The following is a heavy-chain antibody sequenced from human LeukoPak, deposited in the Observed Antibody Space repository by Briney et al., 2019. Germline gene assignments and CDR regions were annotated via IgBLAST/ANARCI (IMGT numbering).Heavy chain of an antibody. Sequence: GGSLRLSCAASGFTFSSYWMSWVRQAPGKGLEWVANIKQDGNEKYYVDSVKGRFTISRDNAKNSLYLQMNSLRAEDTAMYYCARALYASGRFWSGPHCAMEVWGQGTTVTVSS. CDR2: IKQDGNEK. CDR3: ARALYASGRFWSGPHCAMEV. V-gene: IGHV3-7*04. J-gene: IGHJ6*02. D-gene: IGHD3-10*01. CDR1: GFTFSSYW.